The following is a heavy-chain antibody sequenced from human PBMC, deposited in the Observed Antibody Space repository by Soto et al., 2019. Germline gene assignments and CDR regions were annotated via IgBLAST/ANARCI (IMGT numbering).Heavy chain of an antibody. CDR3: ARGLFGYDDGIYPSPDNWFDP. D-gene: IGHD3-22*01. J-gene: IGHJ5*02. CDR2: VYYSGTT. Sequence: PSVTQSHPCTVYGGSISSGGYYCSGISERPADGVGGIGFVYYSGTTYYNPALNSRVTISVDRAKSQFSLQLRSVTAADTAVYFCARGLFGYDDGIYPSPDNWFDPWSQGILVTVSS. CDR1: GGSISSGGYY. V-gene: IGHV4-30-4*02.